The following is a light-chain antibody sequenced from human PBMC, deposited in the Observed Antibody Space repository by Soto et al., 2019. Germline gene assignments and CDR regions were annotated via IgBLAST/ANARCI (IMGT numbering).Light chain of an antibody. CDR1: QTVRGEY. Sequence: EIVMTQSRASRSVSPGXXAXXXXXXSQTVRGEYLAWYQQKRGQPPRLLIYGAFNRAGGIPDRFSGSGYGTDFTLTISRLEPEDFAVYYCQQYGISPRTFGQGTKVDIK. CDR2: GAF. V-gene: IGKV3-20*01. CDR3: QQYGISPRT. J-gene: IGKJ1*01.